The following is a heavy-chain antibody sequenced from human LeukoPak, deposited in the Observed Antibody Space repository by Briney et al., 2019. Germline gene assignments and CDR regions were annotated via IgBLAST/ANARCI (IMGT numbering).Heavy chain of an antibody. CDR2: ITGGGSGI. CDR3: AKWGDYDVLTGYYVSDY. Sequence: GGSLRLSCAASGFTFSNYAMSWVRQAPGKGLEWVSAITGGGSGIYYADSMKSRFTISRDNSKNTLYLQINSLRAEATAVYYCAKWGDYDVLTGYYVSDYWGQGTLVTVSS. CDR1: GFTFSNYA. V-gene: IGHV3-23*01. D-gene: IGHD3-9*01. J-gene: IGHJ4*02.